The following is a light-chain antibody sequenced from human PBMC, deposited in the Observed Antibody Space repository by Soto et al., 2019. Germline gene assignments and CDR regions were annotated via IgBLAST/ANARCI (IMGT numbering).Light chain of an antibody. CDR2: GAY. Sequence: EIVMRQSPATLYVSPGERATLSCRASQSVSSSLAWYQQKRGQAPRLLIYGAYTRATGIPARFSGSGSGTEFTLTISTLQSEDFAVYYCQQYNNWPPMYTFGQGTKLEIK. V-gene: IGKV3-15*01. J-gene: IGKJ2*01. CDR1: QSVSSS. CDR3: QQYNNWPPMYT.